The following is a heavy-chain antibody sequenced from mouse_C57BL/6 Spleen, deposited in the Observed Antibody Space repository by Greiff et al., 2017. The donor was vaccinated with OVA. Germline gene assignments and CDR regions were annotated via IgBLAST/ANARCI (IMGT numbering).Heavy chain of an antibody. CDR1: GYTFTSYW. Sequence: QVQLQQPGAELVMPGASVKLSCKASGYTFTSYWMHWVKQRPGQGLEWIGEIDPSDSYTNYNQKFKGKSTLTVDKSSSTAYMQLSSLTSEDSAVYYGARGGGSRYYVDYWGQGTTLTVSS. D-gene: IGHD1-1*01. J-gene: IGHJ2*01. CDR2: IDPSDSYT. V-gene: IGHV1-69*01. CDR3: ARGGGSRYYVDY.